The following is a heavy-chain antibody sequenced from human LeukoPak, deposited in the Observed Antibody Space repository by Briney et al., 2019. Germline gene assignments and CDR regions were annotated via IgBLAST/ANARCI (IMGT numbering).Heavy chain of an antibody. CDR1: GFNFNRYV. Sequence: GGSLRLSCAASGFNFNRYVMTWVRQAPGKGLEWVSVISDDGGSTYYADSVKGRFTIYRDNSKNTLYLQMNSLRAEDTAVYYCAPTCSGGTCYLFDYWGQGTLVTVSS. CDR3: APTCSGGTCYLFDY. V-gene: IGHV3-23*01. D-gene: IGHD2-15*01. CDR2: ISDDGGST. J-gene: IGHJ4*02.